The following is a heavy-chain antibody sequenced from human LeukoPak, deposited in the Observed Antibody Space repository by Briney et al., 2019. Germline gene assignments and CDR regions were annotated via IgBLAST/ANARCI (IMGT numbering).Heavy chain of an antibody. J-gene: IGHJ1*01. CDR1: GYTFTNYG. V-gene: IGHV1-18*01. CDR3: ARDKAVTTELTQYFQH. D-gene: IGHD4-11*01. Sequence: ASVKISCKTSGYTFTNYGVSWVRQAPGQGLEWMGWISAYNGYTNYAQKLQVRVTMTTDTSTSTAYMELRSLTSDDTAVYYCARDKAVTTELTQYFQHWGQGTLVTVSS. CDR2: ISAYNGYT.